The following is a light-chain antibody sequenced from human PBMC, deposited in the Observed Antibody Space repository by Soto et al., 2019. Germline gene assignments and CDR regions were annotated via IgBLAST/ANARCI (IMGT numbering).Light chain of an antibody. Sequence: QSALTQPASVSGSPGQSITISCTGTSSDVGGLNFVSWYQQHPGKAPKLMIYDVGNRPSGVSSRFSGSKSGNTASLTISGLQAEDEADYYCSSDTSSSTVVVFGGGTKLTVL. J-gene: IGLJ2*01. CDR3: SSDTSSSTVVV. CDR1: SSDVGGLNF. CDR2: DVG. V-gene: IGLV2-14*01.